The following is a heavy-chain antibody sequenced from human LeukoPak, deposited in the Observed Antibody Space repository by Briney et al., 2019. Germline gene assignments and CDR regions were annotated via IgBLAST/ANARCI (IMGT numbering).Heavy chain of an antibody. V-gene: IGHV1-2*02. CDR3: ARGSIVGATFDYFDY. CDR1: GYTFPNYG. CDR2: INPNSGGT. Sequence: ASVKVSCKASGYTFPNYGISWVRQAPGQGLEWMGWINPNSGGTNYAQKFQGRVTMTRDTSISTAYMDLSRLRSDDTAVYYCARGSIVGATFDYFDYWGQGTLVTVSS. D-gene: IGHD1-26*01. J-gene: IGHJ4*02.